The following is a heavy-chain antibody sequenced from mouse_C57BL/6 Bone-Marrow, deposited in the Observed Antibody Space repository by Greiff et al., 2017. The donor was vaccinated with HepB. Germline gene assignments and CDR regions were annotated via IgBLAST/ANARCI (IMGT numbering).Heavy chain of an antibody. V-gene: IGHV1-69*01. J-gene: IGHJ3*01. Sequence: VQLQQPGAELVMPGASVKLSCKASGYTFTSYWMHWVKQRPGQGLEWIGEIDPSDSYTNYNTKFKGKSTLTVDKSSSTAYMQLSSLTSEDSAVYYCAREVYYEYDGFAYWGEGTLVTVSA. D-gene: IGHD2-4*01. CDR2: IDPSDSYT. CDR1: GYTFTSYW. CDR3: AREVYYEYDGFAY.